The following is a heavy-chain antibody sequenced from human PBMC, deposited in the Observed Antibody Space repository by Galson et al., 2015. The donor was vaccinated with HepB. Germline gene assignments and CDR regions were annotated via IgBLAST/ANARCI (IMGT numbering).Heavy chain of an antibody. CDR2: ISYDGSNK. CDR1: GFTFSSYG. V-gene: IGHV3-30*18. J-gene: IGHJ4*02. CDR3: AKDYFPGHCSGGSCYHQPFGY. D-gene: IGHD2-15*01. Sequence: SLRLSCAASGFTFSSYGMHWVRQAPGKGLEWVAVISYDGSNKYYADSVKGRFTISRDNSKNTLYLQMNSLRAEDTAVYYCAKDYFPGHCSGGSCYHQPFGYWGQGTLVTVSS.